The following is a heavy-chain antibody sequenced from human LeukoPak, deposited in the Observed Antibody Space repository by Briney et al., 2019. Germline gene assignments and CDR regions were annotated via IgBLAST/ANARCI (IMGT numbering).Heavy chain of an antibody. Sequence: QPGRSVRLFCGASGFIFSPYGMLWARKAPGRGLVGLAFIWREGCNKYYADSVKGRFTISRDNSKNTLYMQMNSLRAEDTALYYCAKDGRRFYESSGYDPNWFDPWGQGTLVTVSS. D-gene: IGHD3-22*01. CDR2: IWREGCNK. CDR1: GFIFSPYG. J-gene: IGHJ5*02. V-gene: IGHV3-33*06. CDR3: AKDGRRFYESSGYDPNWFDP.